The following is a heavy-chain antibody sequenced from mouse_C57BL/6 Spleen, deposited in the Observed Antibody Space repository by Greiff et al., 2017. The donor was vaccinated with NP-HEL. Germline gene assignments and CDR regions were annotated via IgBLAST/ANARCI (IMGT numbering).Heavy chain of an antibody. J-gene: IGHJ1*03. D-gene: IGHD1-1*01. Sequence: QVQLQQSGAELAKPGASVKLSCKASGYTFTSYWMHWVKQRPGQGLEWIGYINPSSGYTKYNQKFKDKATLTADKSSSTAYMQLSSLTYEDSAVYYCTIYYYDSSWYFDVWGTGTTVTVAS. CDR2: INPSSGYT. V-gene: IGHV1-7*01. CDR3: TIYYYDSSWYFDV. CDR1: GYTFTSYW.